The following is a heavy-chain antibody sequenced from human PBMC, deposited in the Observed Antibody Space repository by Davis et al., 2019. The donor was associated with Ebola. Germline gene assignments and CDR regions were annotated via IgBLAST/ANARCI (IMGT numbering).Heavy chain of an antibody. CDR2: ISSSSSTI. CDR3: ARGFRGGWSFGIDY. D-gene: IGHD6-19*01. Sequence: PGGSLRLSCAASGFTFSSYSMNWVRQAPGKGLEWVSYISSSSSTIYYADSVKGRFTISRDNAKNSLYLQMNSLRDEDTAVYYCARGFRGGWSFGIDYWGQGTLVTVSS. V-gene: IGHV3-48*02. CDR1: GFTFSSYS. J-gene: IGHJ4*02.